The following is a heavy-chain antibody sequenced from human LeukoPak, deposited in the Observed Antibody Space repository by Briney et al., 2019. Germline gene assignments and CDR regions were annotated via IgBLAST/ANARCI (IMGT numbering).Heavy chain of an antibody. J-gene: IGHJ4*02. Sequence: GGSLRLSCAASGFSFSSYWMSWVRQAPGKGLEWVANIQQDGSEKYYVDSVKGRFTISRDNAKSTLYLQMNSLRAEDTAVYYCVREVWDLHALVFDQGGQGPLVTVPS. CDR1: GFSFSSYW. D-gene: IGHD1-26*01. CDR3: VREVWDLHALVFDQ. CDR2: IQQDGSEK. V-gene: IGHV3-7*01.